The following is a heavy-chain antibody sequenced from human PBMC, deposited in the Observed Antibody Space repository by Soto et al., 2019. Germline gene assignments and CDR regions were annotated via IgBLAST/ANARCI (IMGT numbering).Heavy chain of an antibody. J-gene: IGHJ5*02. D-gene: IGHD1-1*01. CDR1: GVPVRSAD. CDR2: HYSGGST. V-gene: IGHV3-53*01. CDR3: ARHLQPRGTVRAPSPLDT. Sequence: PGVSPVQPLAFSGVPVRSADLSWVRQDRGKGLDWVSVHYSGGSTYYAEYVKGRPTISRDKYNNTLYLKMRRVRAEEPAVYFCARHLQPRGTVRAPSPLDTWGKGTKVTV.